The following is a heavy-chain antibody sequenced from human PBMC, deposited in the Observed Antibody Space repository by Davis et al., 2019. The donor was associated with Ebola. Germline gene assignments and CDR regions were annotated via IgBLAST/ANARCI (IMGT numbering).Heavy chain of an antibody. D-gene: IGHD5-24*01. V-gene: IGHV1-18*01. CDR3: AREMATIRDY. Sequence: ASVKVSCKASGYTFTSYGISWVRQAPGQGLEWMGWISAYNGNTNYAQKLQGRVTITADKSTSTAYMELSSLRSEDTAVYYCAREMATIRDYWGQGTLVTVSS. CDR1: GYTFTSYG. CDR2: ISAYNGNT. J-gene: IGHJ4*02.